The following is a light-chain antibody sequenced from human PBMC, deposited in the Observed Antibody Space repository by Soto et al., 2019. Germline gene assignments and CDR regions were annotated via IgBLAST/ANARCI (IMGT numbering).Light chain of an antibody. V-gene: IGKV1-6*01. CDR1: QGIRND. J-gene: IGKJ4*01. CDR2: AAS. CDR3: LQDFNYPLT. Sequence: AIQMTQSPSSLSASLGDIVTITCRASQGIRNDLGWFQQKPGKAPKLLIYAASNLQSGVPSRFSGSGSGTDFTLTISSLQPEDFATYYCLQDFNYPLTFGGGTKVDIK.